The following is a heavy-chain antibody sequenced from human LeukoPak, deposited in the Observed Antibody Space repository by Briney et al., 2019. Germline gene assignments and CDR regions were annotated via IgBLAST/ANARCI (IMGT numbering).Heavy chain of an antibody. D-gene: IGHD5/OR15-5a*01. CDR1: GFTFSSYA. CDR2: ISYDGSNK. J-gene: IGHJ3*02. CDR3: ARDVSPGAFDI. V-gene: IGHV3-30-3*01. Sequence: GGSLRLSCAASGFTFSSYAMHWVRQAPGKGLEWVAVISYDGSNKYYADSVKGRFTISRDNSKNTLYLQMNSLRAEDTAVYYCARDVSPGAFDIWGQGTMVTVSS.